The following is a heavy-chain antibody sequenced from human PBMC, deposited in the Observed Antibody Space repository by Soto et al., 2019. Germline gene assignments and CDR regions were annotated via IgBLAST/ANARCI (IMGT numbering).Heavy chain of an antibody. CDR1: GLTFSSYS. V-gene: IGHV3-21*01. CDR3: TSGALDYYYYGLDV. D-gene: IGHD3-3*02. J-gene: IGHJ6*02. Sequence: GGSQRLSCGASGLTFSSYSMNWVRHAPGKGLEWVSSISSSSGYIYYADSVKGRFTISRDNAKNSLYLQMNSLRAEDTAVYYYTSGALDYYYYGLDVWGQGTTVTVSS. CDR2: ISSSSGYI.